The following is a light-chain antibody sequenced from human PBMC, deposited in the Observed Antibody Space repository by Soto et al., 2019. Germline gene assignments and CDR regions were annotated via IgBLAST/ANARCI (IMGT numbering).Light chain of an antibody. CDR3: QQYGSPPPYT. CDR2: GTF. V-gene: IGKV3-20*01. J-gene: IGKJ2*01. CDR1: QSVSSYY. Sequence: EIVLTQSPGTLSLSPGERATLSCRASQSVSSYYLAWYQQKPGQAPRLLIYGTFNRATGIPDRFSGSGSGTDFTLTISRLEPEDFAVYYCQQYGSPPPYTFGQGTKLEIK.